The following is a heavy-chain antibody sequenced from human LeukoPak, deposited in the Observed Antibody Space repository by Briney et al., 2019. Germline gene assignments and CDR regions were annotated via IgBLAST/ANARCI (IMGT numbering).Heavy chain of an antibody. Sequence: GGSLRLSCAASGFTFSDYYMSWFRQSPGKGLECISYLYSSGGFTYYADSVKGRFTVSGDNARNSLYLQMNNLRVEDTAVYYCAKGPAWELLLNYFDYWGQGTLVTVSS. V-gene: IGHV3-11*04. J-gene: IGHJ4*02. CDR3: AKGPAWELLLNYFDY. CDR2: LYSSGGFT. D-gene: IGHD1-26*01. CDR1: GFTFSDYY.